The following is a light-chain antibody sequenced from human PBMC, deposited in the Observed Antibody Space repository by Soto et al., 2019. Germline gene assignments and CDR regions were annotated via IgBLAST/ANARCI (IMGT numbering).Light chain of an antibody. V-gene: IGLV1-47*02. CDR2: SNN. CDR3: AAWDDSLSGYV. J-gene: IGLJ1*01. Sequence: QTVVTQPPSASGTPGQRVTISCSGSSSNIGSNYVYWYQQLPGTAPKLLIYSNNQRPSGVPDRFSGSKSGTSASLAISGLLSEDEADYYCAAWDDSLSGYVFGTGTKVTVL. CDR1: SSNIGSNY.